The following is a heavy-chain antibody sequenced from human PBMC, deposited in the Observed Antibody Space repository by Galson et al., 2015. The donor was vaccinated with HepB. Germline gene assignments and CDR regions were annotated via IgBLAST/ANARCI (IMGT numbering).Heavy chain of an antibody. D-gene: IGHD3-10*01. Sequence: SLRLSCAASGFTFSSYGMSWVRQAPGKGLEWVSYISTGSSTKYYADSVKGRPTISRDNAKSSLYLQLNSLRDEDTAVYYCARSLGRRGVDPQPYYFDYWGQGTLVTVSS. CDR1: GFTFSSYG. CDR2: ISTGSSTK. J-gene: IGHJ4*02. V-gene: IGHV3-48*02. CDR3: ARSLGRRGVDPQPYYFDY.